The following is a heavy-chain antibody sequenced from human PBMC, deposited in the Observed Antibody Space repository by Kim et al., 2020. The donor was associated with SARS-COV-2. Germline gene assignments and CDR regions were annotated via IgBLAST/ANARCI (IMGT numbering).Heavy chain of an antibody. D-gene: IGHD6-13*01. V-gene: IGHV3-49*03. Sequence: GGSLRLSCVASGFTLRDYSMNWFRQAPGKGLEWVGFIRSGAYGGTTEYAASVKGRFTISRDDSKSIAYLHLDSLNTEDTAVYFCTRGQRVPDVPTFDYWDPGTLVTVSS. CDR1: GFTLRDYS. CDR3: TRGQRVPDVPTFDY. CDR2: IRSGAYGGTT. J-gene: IGHJ4*02.